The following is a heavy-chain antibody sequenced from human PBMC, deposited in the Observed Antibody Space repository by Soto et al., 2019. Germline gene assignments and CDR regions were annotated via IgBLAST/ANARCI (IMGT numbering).Heavy chain of an antibody. D-gene: IGHD1-1*01. J-gene: IGHJ4*02. CDR1: GFTFSSYA. CDR3: VQTTGWHVFDF. V-gene: IGHV3-23*01. Sequence: PGGSLRLSCAASGFTFSSYAMSWFRQAPGKGLEWVSAISGSGGSTYYADSVKGRFTISRDTSKNTLYLQMNSLRAEDTAVYYCVQTTGWHVFDFWGKGNLVTVYS. CDR2: ISGSGGST.